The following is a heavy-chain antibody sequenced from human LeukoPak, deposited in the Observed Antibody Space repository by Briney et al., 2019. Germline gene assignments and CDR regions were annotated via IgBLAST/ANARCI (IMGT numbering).Heavy chain of an antibody. D-gene: IGHD3-22*01. J-gene: IGHJ1*01. CDR2: ISGSGGST. V-gene: IGHV3-23*01. CDR1: GFTFSSYA. Sequence: GGSLRLSCAASGFTFSSYAMSWVRQAPGKGLEWVSAISGSGGSTYYADSVKGRFTISRDNSKNTLYLQMNSLRAGDTAVYYCAKAGTYYYDSSGYLFQHWGQGTLVTVSS. CDR3: AKAGTYYYDSSGYLFQH.